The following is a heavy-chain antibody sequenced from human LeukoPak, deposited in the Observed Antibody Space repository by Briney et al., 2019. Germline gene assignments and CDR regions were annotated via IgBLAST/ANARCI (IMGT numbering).Heavy chain of an antibody. V-gene: IGHV4-59*12. CDR3: ARGGNPADIVATSGYYYQLDY. D-gene: IGHD5-12*01. Sequence: PSETLSLTCTVSGGSISSYYWSWIRQPPGKGLEWIGYMHYSGSTNYNPSLKSRVTISVDTSKNQFSLKLSSVTAADTAVYYCARGGNPADIVATSGYYYQLDYWGQGTLVTVSS. J-gene: IGHJ4*02. CDR1: GGSISSYY. CDR2: MHYSGST.